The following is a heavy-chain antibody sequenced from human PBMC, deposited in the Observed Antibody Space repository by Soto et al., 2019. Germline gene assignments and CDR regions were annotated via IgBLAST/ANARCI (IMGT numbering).Heavy chain of an antibody. CDR3: ASGSLFDY. CDR1: GFTFSSYS. Sequence: EVQLVESGGGLVQPGGSLRLSCVASGFTFSSYSMNWVRQAPGKGLQWLSYISGGSSTIYYADSIRGRFTISRDNAKNSVFLQMNSLRDEDTAVYYCASGSLFDYWGLGSLVTVSS. CDR2: ISGGSSTI. J-gene: IGHJ4*02. D-gene: IGHD1-26*01. V-gene: IGHV3-48*02.